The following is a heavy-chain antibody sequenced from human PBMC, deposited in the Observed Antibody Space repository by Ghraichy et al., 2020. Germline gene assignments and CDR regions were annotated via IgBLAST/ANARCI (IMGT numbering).Heavy chain of an antibody. CDR2: ISSNGGST. J-gene: IGHJ4*02. V-gene: IGHV3-64D*06. CDR3: VKEYSSGWYYFDY. CDR1: GLTFSSYA. Sequence: GGSLRLSCSASGLTFSSYAMHWVRQAPGKGLEYVSAISSNGGSTYYADSVKGRFTISRDNSKTTLYLQMSSLRAEDTAVYYCVKEYSSGWYYFDYWGQGTLVTVSS. D-gene: IGHD6-19*01.